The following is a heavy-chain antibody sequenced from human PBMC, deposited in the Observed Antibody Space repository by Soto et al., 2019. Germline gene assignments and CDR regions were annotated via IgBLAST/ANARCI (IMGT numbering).Heavy chain of an antibody. CDR3: VCNKLQTTVSTGYFQH. J-gene: IGHJ1*01. Sequence: EVQLVETGGGLIQPGGSLRLSCAASGFTVRNNYMNWVRQAPGKGLEWVSVIYSGGGTYYADSVKGRFTISRDNSKNTLYLQKNSRRAADTAAYYCVCNKLQTTVSTGYFQHWGQGTLVTVSS. D-gene: IGHD4-17*01. V-gene: IGHV3-53*02. CDR2: IYSGGGT. CDR1: GFTVRNNY.